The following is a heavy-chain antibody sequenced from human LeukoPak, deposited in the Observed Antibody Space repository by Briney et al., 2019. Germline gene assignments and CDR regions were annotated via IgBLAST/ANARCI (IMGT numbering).Heavy chain of an antibody. CDR2: INHSGST. J-gene: IGHJ3*02. CDR1: GGSFSGYY. V-gene: IGHV4-34*01. Sequence: PSETLSLTCAVYGGSFSGYYWSWIRQPPGKGLELIGEINHSGSTNYNPSLKSRVTISVDTSKNQFSLKLSSVTAADTAVYYCARGRGYSYTAFDIWGQGTMVTVSS. CDR3: ARGRGYSYTAFDI. D-gene: IGHD5-18*01.